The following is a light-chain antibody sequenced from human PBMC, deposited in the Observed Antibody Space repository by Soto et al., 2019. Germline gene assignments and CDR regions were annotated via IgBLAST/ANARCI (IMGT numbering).Light chain of an antibody. Sequence: EIVLTQSPATLSLSPGGRATLSCRASQSVSLSLAWYQQKPGQAPRLLIYDASKRASGFPARFSGSGSGTDFTLTISSLEPEDFAVYYCQERTDWPPWTFGQGTKVEIE. J-gene: IGKJ1*01. V-gene: IGKV3-11*01. CDR3: QERTDWPPWT. CDR1: QSVSLS. CDR2: DAS.